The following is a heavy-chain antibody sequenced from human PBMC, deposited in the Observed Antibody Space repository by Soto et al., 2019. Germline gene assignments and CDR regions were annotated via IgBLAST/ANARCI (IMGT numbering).Heavy chain of an antibody. V-gene: IGHV4-34*01. CDR1: GGSFSGYY. J-gene: IGHJ6*02. Sequence: ETLSLTCAVYGGSFSGYYWSWIRQPPGKGLEWIGGIRHSGSTNYNPSLKSRVTISIDTSKNQFSLNLNSVTAADTAVYYCARVRTVTATLYYYYAMDVWGQGTTVTVSS. CDR3: ARVRTVTATLYYYYAMDV. D-gene: IGHD2-21*02. CDR2: IRHSGST.